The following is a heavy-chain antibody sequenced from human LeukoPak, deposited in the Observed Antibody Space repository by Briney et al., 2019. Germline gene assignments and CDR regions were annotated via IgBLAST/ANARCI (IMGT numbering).Heavy chain of an antibody. D-gene: IGHD3-3*01. CDR3: ARHNTIFGVLVPLDY. CDR1: GGSISSYY. V-gene: IGHV4-4*07. CDR2: IYTSGST. J-gene: IGHJ4*02. Sequence: SETLSLTCTVSGGSISSYYWSWIRQPAGKGLEWIGRIYTSGSTNYNPSLKSRVTISIDKTKNHFSLNLSSVTAADAAVYYCARHNTIFGVLVPLDYWGQGTLVTVSS.